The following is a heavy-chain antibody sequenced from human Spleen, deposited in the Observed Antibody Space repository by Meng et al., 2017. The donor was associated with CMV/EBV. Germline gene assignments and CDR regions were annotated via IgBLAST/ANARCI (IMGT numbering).Heavy chain of an antibody. CDR3: ARGLEYGDYVNWFDP. V-gene: IGHV4-59*01. CDR1: GGSISSYY. D-gene: IGHD4-17*01. Sequence: VQLQESCPGLVKPSETLSLTFTVSGGSISSYYWSWIRQPPGKGLELIWYIYYRGSTNYNPSLKSRVTISVDTSKNQFSLKLSSVTAADTAVYYCARGLEYGDYVNWFDPWGQGTLVTVSS. J-gene: IGHJ5*02. CDR2: IYYRGST.